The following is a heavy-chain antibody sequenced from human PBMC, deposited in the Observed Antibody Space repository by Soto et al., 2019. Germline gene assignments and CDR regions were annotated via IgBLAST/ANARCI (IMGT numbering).Heavy chain of an antibody. CDR3: AKVAGSSGYSDYFDY. CDR2: ISGSGGST. D-gene: IGHD3-22*01. V-gene: IGHV3-23*01. J-gene: IGHJ4*02. CDR1: GFTFSSYA. Sequence: EVQLLESGGGLVQPGGSLRLSCAASGFTFSSYAMSWVRQAPGTGLEWVSAISGSGGSTYYADSVKGRFTISRDNSKNTLYLQMNSRRAEDTAVYYCAKVAGSSGYSDYFDYWGQGTLVTVSS.